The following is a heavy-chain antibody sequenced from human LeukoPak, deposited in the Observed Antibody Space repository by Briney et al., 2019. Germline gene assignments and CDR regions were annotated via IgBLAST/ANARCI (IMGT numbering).Heavy chain of an antibody. CDR3: ARDLGIAAAGVDY. V-gene: IGHV1-69*04. CDR1: GGTFSSYA. J-gene: IGHJ4*02. Sequence: SVKVSCKASGGTFSSYAISWVRQAPGQGLEWMGRIIPILGIANYAQKFQGRVTITADKSTSTAYMELSSLRSEDTAVYYCARDLGIAAAGVDYWGQGTLVTVSS. D-gene: IGHD6-13*01. CDR2: IIPILGIA.